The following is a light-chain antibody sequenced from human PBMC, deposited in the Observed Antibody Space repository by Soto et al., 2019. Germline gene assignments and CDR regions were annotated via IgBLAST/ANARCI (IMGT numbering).Light chain of an antibody. CDR2: AAS. CDR3: QQSYSTPYT. CDR1: QSISSY. J-gene: IGKJ2*01. Sequence: DIQMTQSPSSLSASVGDRVTITCRASQSISSYLNLYQQKPGKAPKLLIYAASSLQSGVPSRFNGSGSGTDFTLTISSLQPEDFATYYCQQSYSTPYTFGQGTKLEIK. V-gene: IGKV1-39*01.